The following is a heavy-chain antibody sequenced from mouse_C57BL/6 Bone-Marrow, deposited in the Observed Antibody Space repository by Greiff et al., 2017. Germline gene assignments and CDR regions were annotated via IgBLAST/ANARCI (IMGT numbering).Heavy chain of an antibody. CDR1: GYTFTDYE. CDR2: IDPETGGT. CDR3: TRSPYGNFYFDY. Sequence: VQLQQSGAELVRPGASVTLSCKASGYTFTDYEMNWVKQTPVPGLEWIGAIDPETGGTAYNQKFKGKAILTADKSSSTAYMARRCLTSEDSAVYYGTRSPYGNFYFDYWGQGTTLTVSS. J-gene: IGHJ2*01. D-gene: IGHD2-1*01. V-gene: IGHV1-15*01.